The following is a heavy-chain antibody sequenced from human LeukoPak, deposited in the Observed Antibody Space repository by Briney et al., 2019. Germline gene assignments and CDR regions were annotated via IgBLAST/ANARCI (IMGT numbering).Heavy chain of an antibody. J-gene: IGHJ3*02. Sequence: SETLSLTCTVSGGSVSSYYWSWIRQPAGKGLEWIGRIYASGSTNYNPSLKSRVTMSVDTSKNQFSLKLTSVTAADTAVYYCAREYSSSSGKNTFDIWGQGTMVTVSS. D-gene: IGHD6-6*01. CDR2: IYASGST. CDR3: AREYSSSSGKNTFDI. CDR1: GGSVSSYY. V-gene: IGHV4-4*07.